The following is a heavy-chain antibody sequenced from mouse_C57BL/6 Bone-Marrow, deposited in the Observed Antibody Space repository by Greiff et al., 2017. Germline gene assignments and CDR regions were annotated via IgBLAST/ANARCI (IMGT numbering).Heavy chain of an antibody. Sequence: VQLQQSGAELVKPGASVKLSCKASGYTFTSYWMQWVKQRPGQGLEWIGEIDPSDSYTNYNQKFKGKATLTVDTSSSTAYMQLSSLTSEDSAVYCCARYSDEDWFAYWGQGTLVTVSA. CDR1: GYTFTSYW. D-gene: IGHD2-3*01. CDR2: IDPSDSYT. V-gene: IGHV1-50*01. J-gene: IGHJ3*01. CDR3: ARYSDEDWFAY.